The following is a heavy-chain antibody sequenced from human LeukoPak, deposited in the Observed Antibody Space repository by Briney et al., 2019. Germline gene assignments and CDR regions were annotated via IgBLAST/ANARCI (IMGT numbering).Heavy chain of an antibody. J-gene: IGHJ4*02. Sequence: ASVKVSCKASGYTFTSYDINWVRQATGQGLEWMGWMNPNSGNTGYAQKFQGRVTMTRNTSISTAYMELSRLRSDDTAVYYCARSPMWYDSSGYPHGDFDYWGQGTLVTVSS. CDR1: GYTFTSYD. CDR2: MNPNSGNT. CDR3: ARSPMWYDSSGYPHGDFDY. D-gene: IGHD3-22*01. V-gene: IGHV1-8*01.